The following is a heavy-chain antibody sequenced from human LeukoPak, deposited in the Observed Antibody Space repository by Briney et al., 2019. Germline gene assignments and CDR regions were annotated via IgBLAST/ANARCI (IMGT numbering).Heavy chain of an antibody. Sequence: SETLSLTCTLSGGSISSFYWSWIRQPPGKGLEWIGHVDDSGSPNRNPSLKSRVTISVDTSKSQISLKLNSVTAADTAVYYCARDIAKPSGSYAFDIWGQGTMVTVSS. V-gene: IGHV4-59*01. J-gene: IGHJ3*02. CDR3: ARDIAKPSGSYAFDI. D-gene: IGHD3-10*01. CDR1: GGSISSFY. CDR2: VDDSGSP.